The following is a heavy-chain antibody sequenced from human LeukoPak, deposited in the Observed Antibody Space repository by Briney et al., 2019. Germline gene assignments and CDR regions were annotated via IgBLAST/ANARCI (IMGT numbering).Heavy chain of an antibody. CDR3: AKDIRGYSYGYIDY. V-gene: IGHV3-30*18. CDR1: GFTFSNYG. D-gene: IGHD5-18*01. CDR2: ISYDGSNK. J-gene: IGHJ4*02. Sequence: PGGSLRLSCAASGFTFSNYGMHWVRQAPGRGLEWVVFISYDGSNKYYADSVKGRFTISRDNSKNTLCLQMNSLRAEDTAVYYCAKDIRGYSYGYIDYWGQGTLVTVSS.